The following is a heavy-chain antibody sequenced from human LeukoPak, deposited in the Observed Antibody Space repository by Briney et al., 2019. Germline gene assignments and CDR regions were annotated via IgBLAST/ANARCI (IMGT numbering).Heavy chain of an antibody. CDR3: AKLVGAIPSDY. D-gene: IGHD1-26*01. J-gene: IGHJ4*02. CDR2: IRNDGSDK. CDR1: GFTFSSHG. Sequence: GGSLRLSCAASGFTFSSHGMHWVRQAPGKGLEWVAFIRNDGSDKYYADSVKGRFTISRDNSKNTLYLQLSSLRAEDTAVYYCAKLVGAIPSDYWGQGTLVTVSS. V-gene: IGHV3-30*02.